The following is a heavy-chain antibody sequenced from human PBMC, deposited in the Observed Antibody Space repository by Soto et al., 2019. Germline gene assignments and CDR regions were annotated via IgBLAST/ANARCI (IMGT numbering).Heavy chain of an antibody. Sequence: QVQLVESGGGVVQPGRSLRLSCAASGFTFSSYGMHWVRQAPGKGLEWVAVISYDGSNKYYADSVKGRFTISRDNSKNTLYLQMNSLRAEDTAVYYCEKELYWYFDLWGRGTLVTVSS. CDR1: GFTFSSYG. CDR2: ISYDGSNK. V-gene: IGHV3-30*18. J-gene: IGHJ2*01. CDR3: EKELYWYFDL.